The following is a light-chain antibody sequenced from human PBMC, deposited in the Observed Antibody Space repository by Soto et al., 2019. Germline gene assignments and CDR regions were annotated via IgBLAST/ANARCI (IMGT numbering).Light chain of an antibody. CDR3: QSYDSSLSAYYV. Sequence: QSVLTQPPSVSGAPGQRVTISCTGSSSNIGAGYDVHWYQQLPGTAPKLLIYANKNRPSGVPDRFSGSKSGTSASLANTGLQAEDEADYYCQSYDSSLSAYYVFGTGTKVTVL. CDR2: ANK. J-gene: IGLJ1*01. CDR1: SSNIGAGYD. V-gene: IGLV1-40*01.